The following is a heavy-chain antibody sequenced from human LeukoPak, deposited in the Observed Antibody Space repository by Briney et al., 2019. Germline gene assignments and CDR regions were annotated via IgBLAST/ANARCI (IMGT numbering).Heavy chain of an antibody. V-gene: IGHV3-11*01. J-gene: IGHJ4*02. CDR3: ARGSGDSSGTFDY. Sequence: GGSLRLSCTASGLTFSDYYMSWIRQAPGKGLEWVSYISGSGSTIYYADSVKGRFTISRDNTKNSLYLQMISLRAEDTAVYFCARGSGDSSGTFDYWGQGTLVTVSS. CDR2: ISGSGSTI. CDR1: GLTFSDYY. D-gene: IGHD3-22*01.